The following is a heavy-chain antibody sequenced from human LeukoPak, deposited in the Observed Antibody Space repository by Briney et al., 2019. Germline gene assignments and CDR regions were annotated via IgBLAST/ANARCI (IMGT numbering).Heavy chain of an antibody. Sequence: SETLSLTCTVSGGSISSGDYYWSWIRQPPGKGLEWIGYIYYSGSTYYNPSLKSRVTISVDTSKNQFSLKLSSVTAADTAVYYCATQRSNLVGATTEFDYWGQGTLVTVSS. V-gene: IGHV4-30-4*01. CDR3: ATQRSNLVGATTEFDY. CDR2: IYYSGST. D-gene: IGHD1-26*01. J-gene: IGHJ4*02. CDR1: GGSISSGDYY.